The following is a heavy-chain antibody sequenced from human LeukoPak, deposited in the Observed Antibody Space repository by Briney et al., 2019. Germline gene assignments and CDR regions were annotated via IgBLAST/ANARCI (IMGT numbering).Heavy chain of an antibody. V-gene: IGHV3-23*01. J-gene: IGHJ4*02. CDR2: ISGSSGTA. D-gene: IGHD6-6*01. CDR3: AKGNPAARLSDY. CDR1: GFTFSSHT. Sequence: GGSLRLSCAASGFTFSSHTMGWVRQAPGKGLEWVSTISGSSGTAYYADSVKGRFTISRDNSKNTLHLQMNSLRAEDTAVYYCAKGNPAARLSDYWGQGTLVTVSS.